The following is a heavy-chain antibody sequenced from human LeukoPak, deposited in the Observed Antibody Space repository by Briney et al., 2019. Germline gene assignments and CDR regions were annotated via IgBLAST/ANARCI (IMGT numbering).Heavy chain of an antibody. D-gene: IGHD3-22*01. CDR1: GFTFSSYG. Sequence: GGSLRLSCVASGFTFSSYGMHWVRQAAGKELEWVAVIWYDGSNENYADSMKGRFTISRDNSKNTLYLQMNSLRAEDTAVYYCGRALASSGYFSFLDYWGQGTLVTVPS. CDR2: IWYDGSNE. V-gene: IGHV3-33*01. CDR3: GRALASSGYFSFLDY. J-gene: IGHJ4*02.